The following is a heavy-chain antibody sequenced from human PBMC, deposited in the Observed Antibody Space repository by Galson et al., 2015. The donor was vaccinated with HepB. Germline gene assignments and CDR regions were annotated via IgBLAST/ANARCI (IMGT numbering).Heavy chain of an antibody. Sequence: SLRLSCAASGFTLNDDWMHWVRQAPGKGLVWVSRINTDGSSTHYEDSVKGRCTISRDNAKNTRYLQMNSLRAEDTAVYYCERGWYYYDSSGYLHLGPLDCWGQGTLVTVSS. V-gene: IGHV3-74*01. CDR1: GFTLNDDW. D-gene: IGHD3-22*01. J-gene: IGHJ4*02. CDR3: ERGWYYYDSSGYLHLGPLDC. CDR2: INTDGSST.